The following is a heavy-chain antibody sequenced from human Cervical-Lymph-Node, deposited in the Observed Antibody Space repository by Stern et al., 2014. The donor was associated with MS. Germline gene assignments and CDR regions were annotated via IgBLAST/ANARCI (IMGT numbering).Heavy chain of an antibody. CDR3: AKDRTSSSWGVDY. V-gene: IGHV3-9*01. CDR2: ISWNSDKI. CDR1: GFNFGDYG. D-gene: IGHD6-19*01. Sequence: EVQLEESGGGLEQPGRSLRLSCAASGFNFGDYGMHWVRQAPGKGLEWVSGISWNSDKIVYAESVKGRFTISRDNAKDSLYLQMDSLRVEDTALYYCAKDRTSSSWGVDYWGQGTLVTVSS. J-gene: IGHJ4*02.